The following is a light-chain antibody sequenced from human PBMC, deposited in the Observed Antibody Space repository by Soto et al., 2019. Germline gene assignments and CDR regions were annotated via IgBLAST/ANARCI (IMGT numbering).Light chain of an antibody. CDR2: GAS. Sequence: EIVLTQSPGTLSLSPGERATLSCRASQSVSSSYLAWYQQKPGQAPRLLIYGASSRATGIPDRFSGSGSGTDFTLTIRRLEPEDFAVYYCQQYGSSHLTFGGGTKVEIK. J-gene: IGKJ4*01. CDR3: QQYGSSHLT. V-gene: IGKV3-20*01. CDR1: QSVSSSY.